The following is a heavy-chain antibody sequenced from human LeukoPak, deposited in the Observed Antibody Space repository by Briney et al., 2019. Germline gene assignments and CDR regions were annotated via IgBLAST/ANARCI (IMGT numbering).Heavy chain of an antibody. J-gene: IGHJ3*02. D-gene: IGHD3-3*01. V-gene: IGHV4-59*01. CDR2: IYYTGGT. CDR3: ASTDFWSGYYAFDI. Sequence: SETLSLTCTVSGASISAYSGTWVRQPPGKGLEWIGYIYYTGGTKYNPFLKSRVTISVDTSNNQFSLKLNSVTAADTAIYYCASTDFWSGYYAFDIWGRGTMATVSS. CDR1: GASISAYS.